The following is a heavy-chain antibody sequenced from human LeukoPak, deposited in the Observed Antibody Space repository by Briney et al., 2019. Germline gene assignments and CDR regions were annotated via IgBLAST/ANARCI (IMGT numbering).Heavy chain of an antibody. D-gene: IGHD6-25*01. CDR3: ARTTSLTASGYDY. Sequence: ASVKVSCRASGYTFTTYHINWVRQATGQGLEWMGWMNPNSGDRGYAQKFQGRVTITTDTSIGTAYMELGSLRSEDTAVYFCARTTSLTASGYDYWGQGTLVTVSS. V-gene: IGHV1-8*03. J-gene: IGHJ4*02. CDR2: MNPNSGDR. CDR1: GYTFTTYH.